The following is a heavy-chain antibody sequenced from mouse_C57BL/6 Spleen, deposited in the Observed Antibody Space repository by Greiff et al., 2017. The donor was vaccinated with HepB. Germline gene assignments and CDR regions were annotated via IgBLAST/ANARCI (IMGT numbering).Heavy chain of an antibody. CDR3: ASTAQATPFYAMDY. J-gene: IGHJ4*01. CDR1: GYTFTSYW. CDR2: LDPSDSYT. Sequence: QVQLQQPGAELVMPGASVKLSCKASGYTFTSYWMHWVKQRPGQGLEWIGELDPSDSYTNYNQKFKGKSTLTVDKSSITAYMQLSSLTSEDSAVYYCASTAQATPFYAMDYWGQGTSVTVSS. V-gene: IGHV1-69*01. D-gene: IGHD3-2*02.